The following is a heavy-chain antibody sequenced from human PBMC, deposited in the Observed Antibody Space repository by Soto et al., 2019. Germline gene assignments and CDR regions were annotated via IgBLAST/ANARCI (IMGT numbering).Heavy chain of an antibody. CDR2: ISYDGSNK. J-gene: IGHJ3*02. Sequence: GGSLRLSCAASGFTFSNYGMHWVHQAPGKGLEWVAVISYDGSNKYYADSVKGRFTISRDNSKNTLYLQMNSLRAEDTAVYYCAKQRIMITFGETDAFDIWGQGTMVTVSS. CDR1: GFTFSNYG. V-gene: IGHV3-30*18. D-gene: IGHD3-16*01. CDR3: AKQRIMITFGETDAFDI.